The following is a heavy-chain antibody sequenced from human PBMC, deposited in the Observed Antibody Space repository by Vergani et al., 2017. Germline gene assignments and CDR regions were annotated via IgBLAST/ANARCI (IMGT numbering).Heavy chain of an antibody. D-gene: IGHD6-19*01. CDR1: GGSISSYY. CDR2: IYYSGST. V-gene: IGHV4-59*01. CDR3: ARASGSGWYLDYYYGMDV. J-gene: IGHJ6*01. Sequence: QVQLQESGPGLVKPSETLSLTCTVSGGSISSYYWSWIRQPPGKGLEWIGYIYYSGSTNYNPSLKSRVTISVHTSKNQFSLKLSSVTAADTAVYYCARASGSGWYLDYYYGMDVWGQGTTVTVSS.